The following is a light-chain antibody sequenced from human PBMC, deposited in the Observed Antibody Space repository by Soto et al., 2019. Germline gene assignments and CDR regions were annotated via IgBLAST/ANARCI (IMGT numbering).Light chain of an antibody. CDR3: QQYYNNPRM. V-gene: IGKV1-8*01. CDR1: QDIRNY. J-gene: IGKJ1*01. CDR2: GAS. Sequence: IRMTQSPSSFSASPGDRITITCRASQDIRNYLAWYQQKPGKAPKLLIYGASTLQSGVPSKFSGSGSGTDFTLTISCLQSEDFATYYCQQYYNNPRMFGQGTKVEIK.